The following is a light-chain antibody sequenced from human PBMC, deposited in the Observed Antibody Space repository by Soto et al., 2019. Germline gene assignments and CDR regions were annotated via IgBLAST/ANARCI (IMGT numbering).Light chain of an antibody. CDR1: QSISSW. V-gene: IGKV1-5*01. J-gene: IGKJ1*01. CDR3: QQYNSYPET. CDR2: DAS. Sequence: DIQMTQSPSTLSASVGDRVTITCRASQSISSWLAWYQQKPGKAPKLLIYDASSLQSGDPSRFSGSGSGTEFTLTISSLQPDDFATYYCQQYNSYPETFGQGTKVEIK.